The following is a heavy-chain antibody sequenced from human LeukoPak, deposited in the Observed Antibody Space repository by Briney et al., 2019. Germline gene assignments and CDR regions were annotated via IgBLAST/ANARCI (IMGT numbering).Heavy chain of an antibody. D-gene: IGHD3-3*01. V-gene: IGHV3-7*01. CDR2: MKQDGSEK. CDR1: GFTFSSYW. J-gene: IGHJ4*02. Sequence: QPGGSLRLSCAASGFTFSSYWMSWVRQAPGRGLEWVANMKQDGSEKYYVDSVKGRFTISRDNAKNSLYLQMNSLRAEDAAVYYCARGFYTYYDFWSTVTYYYFDYWGQGTLVTVSS. CDR3: ARGFYTYYDFWSTVTYYYFDY.